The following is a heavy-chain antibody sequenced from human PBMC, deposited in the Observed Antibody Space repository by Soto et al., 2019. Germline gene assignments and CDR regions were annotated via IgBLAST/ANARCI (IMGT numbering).Heavy chain of an antibody. CDR3: ARMKRRVAATGQGFEPGVGFDY. CDR1: GGSFSGYY. CDR2: INHSGST. Sequence: QVQLQQWGAGLLKPSETLSLTCAVYGGSFSGYYWSWIRQPPGKGLEWIGEINHSGSTNYNPSLKSRVTISVDTSKNQFSLKLSSVTAADTAVYYCARMKRRVAATGQGFEPGVGFDYWGQGTLVTVSS. J-gene: IGHJ4*02. V-gene: IGHV4-34*01. D-gene: IGHD2-15*01.